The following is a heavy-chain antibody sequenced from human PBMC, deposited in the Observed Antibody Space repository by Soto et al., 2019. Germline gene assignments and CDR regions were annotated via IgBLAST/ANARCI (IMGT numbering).Heavy chain of an antibody. Sequence: PGGSLRLSCAASGFSFSSYGMQWVRQAPGKGLEWVAVISYDGSNKYYADSVKDRFTISRDNSKNTLYLQMNSLRAEDTAVYYCARDRYSYYDFWSGSLPYYYYGMDVWGQGTTVTVSS. D-gene: IGHD3-3*01. CDR3: ARDRYSYYDFWSGSLPYYYYGMDV. CDR2: ISYDGSNK. J-gene: IGHJ6*02. CDR1: GFSFSSYG. V-gene: IGHV3-30*03.